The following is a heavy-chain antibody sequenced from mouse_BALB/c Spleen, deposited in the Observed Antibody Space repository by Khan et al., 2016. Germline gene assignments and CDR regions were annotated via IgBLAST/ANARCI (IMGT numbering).Heavy chain of an antibody. J-gene: IGHJ3*01. CDR3: ARSGQLGLRWFAY. D-gene: IGHD3-2*01. V-gene: IGHV3-2*02. CDR1: GYSITSDYA. CDR2: ISYSGST. Sequence: EVKLQESGPGLVKPSQSLSLTCTVTGYSITSDYAWNWIRQFPGNKLEWMGYISYSGSTSYNPSLKSRISITRDTSKNQFFLQLNSVTTEDTATXYCARSGQLGLRWFAYWGQGTLVTVSA.